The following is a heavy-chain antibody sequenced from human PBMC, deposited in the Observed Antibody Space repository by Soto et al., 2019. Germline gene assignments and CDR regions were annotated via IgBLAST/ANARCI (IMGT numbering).Heavy chain of an antibody. CDR1: GFTFSNYW. V-gene: IGHV3-7*01. Sequence: EVQLVESGGGLVHPGGSLRLSCAASGFTFSNYWMSWLRQAPGKGLEWVANIKQDESEIYYVDSVKGRFTISRDNPKNPLNLQMNTMKAEYTAVYYCARNLRTGPTDYWGQGTLVTVSS. CDR2: IKQDESEI. CDR3: ARNLRTGPTDY. J-gene: IGHJ4*02. D-gene: IGHD3-3*01.